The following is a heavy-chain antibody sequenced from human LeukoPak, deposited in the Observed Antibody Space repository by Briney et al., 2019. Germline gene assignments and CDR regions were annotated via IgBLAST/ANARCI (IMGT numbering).Heavy chain of an antibody. D-gene: IGHD3-22*01. CDR1: GFTFSSYG. V-gene: IGHV3-30*03. J-gene: IGHJ6*02. CDR3: ATDSSGTTPHPTHYYYGMDV. CDR2: ISYDGSNK. Sequence: GRSLRLSCAASGFTFSSYGMHWVRQAPGKGLEWVAVISYDGSNKYYADSVKGRFTISRDNSKNTLYLQMNSLRAEDTAVYYCATDSSGTTPHPTHYYYGMDVWGQGTTVTVSS.